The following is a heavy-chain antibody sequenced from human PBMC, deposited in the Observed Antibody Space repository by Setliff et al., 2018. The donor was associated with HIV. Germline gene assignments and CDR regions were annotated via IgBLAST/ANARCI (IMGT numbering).Heavy chain of an antibody. CDR1: GGTFSSYV. Sequence: GASVKVSCKASGGTFSSYVINWVRKAPGQGLGWMGGAIPMLGIANHVHKFQGRVTITADKSPSTAYMELNSLRSEDTAVYYCARSSYYDANSPFDYWCQGTRVTVSS. J-gene: IGHJ4*02. V-gene: IGHV1-69*10. D-gene: IGHD3-16*01. CDR2: AIPMLGIA. CDR3: ARSSYYDANSPFDY.